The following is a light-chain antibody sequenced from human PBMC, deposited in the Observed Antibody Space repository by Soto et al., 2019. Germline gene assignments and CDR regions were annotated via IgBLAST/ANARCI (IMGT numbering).Light chain of an antibody. CDR3: SSYTTSSTPHYV. V-gene: IGLV2-14*03. Sequence: QSVLTQPASVSGSPGQSITLSCTGTSSDVGGYDSVSWYQHHPGKAPKLMIFDVSDRPSGVSSRFSGSKSGNTASLTISGLQAEDDADYYCSSYTTSSTPHYVFGPGTKLTVL. CDR1: SSDVGGYDS. J-gene: IGLJ1*01. CDR2: DVS.